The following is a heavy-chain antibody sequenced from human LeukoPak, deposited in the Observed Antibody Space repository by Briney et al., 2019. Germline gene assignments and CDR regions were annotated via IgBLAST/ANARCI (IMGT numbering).Heavy chain of an antibody. J-gene: IGHJ4*02. CDR2: INHSGST. V-gene: IGHV4-34*01. CDR1: GGSLSFYY. CDR3: ARDQGTIILGYFDY. Sequence: SETLSLTCGVSGGSLSFYYWSWIRQPPGKGLEWIGEINHSGSTNYNPSLKSRVTISVDTSKNQFSLKLSSVTAADTAVYYCARDQGTIILGYFDYWGQGTLVTVSS. D-gene: IGHD3-22*01.